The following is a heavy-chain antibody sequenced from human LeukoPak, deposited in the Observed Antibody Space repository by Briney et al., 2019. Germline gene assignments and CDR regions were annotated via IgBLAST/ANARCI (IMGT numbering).Heavy chain of an antibody. D-gene: IGHD3-22*01. Sequence: SETLSLTCTVSGGSIRSSYYYWGWIRQPPGKGLEWIGSIYDSGSTYYNPSLKSRVTISVDTSKNQFSLKLSSVTAADTAVYYCARRGYYYDSSGYPQRRAEYFQHWGQGTLVTVSS. CDR3: ARRGYYYDSSGYPQRRAEYFQH. J-gene: IGHJ1*01. V-gene: IGHV4-39*07. CDR1: GGSIRSSYYY. CDR2: IYDSGST.